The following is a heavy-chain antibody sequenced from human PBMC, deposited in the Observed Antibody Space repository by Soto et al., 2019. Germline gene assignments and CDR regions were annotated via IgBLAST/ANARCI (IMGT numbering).Heavy chain of an antibody. V-gene: IGHV3-15*01. J-gene: IGHJ4*02. CDR2: VKREIDGATT. CDR3: TTDPIRDY. D-gene: IGHD2-21*01. Sequence: GGSLRLSCAPSESTLSNVWMSWVRQAPGKGLEWVGRVKREIDGATTDYAAPVKGRFTISRDDAKNTVYLQMNSLRTEDTAVYYCTTDPIRDYWGMGTMVTVSS. CDR1: ESTLSNVW.